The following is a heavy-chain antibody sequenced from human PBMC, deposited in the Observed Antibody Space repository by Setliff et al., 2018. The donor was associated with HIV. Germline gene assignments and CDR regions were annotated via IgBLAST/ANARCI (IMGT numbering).Heavy chain of an antibody. J-gene: IGHJ4*02. CDR1: GDSIISSRRF. Sequence: PSETLSLTCAVSGDSIISSRRFWGWIRPPPGKGLEWIGNIQSSGNTNYNPSLKSRVTISADTPKNQFSLKLSSVTAADTALYYCARQVYHDSGYYLDHWGQGTLVTVSS. V-gene: IGHV4-39*01. CDR2: IQSSGNT. D-gene: IGHD3-22*01. CDR3: ARQVYHDSGYYLDH.